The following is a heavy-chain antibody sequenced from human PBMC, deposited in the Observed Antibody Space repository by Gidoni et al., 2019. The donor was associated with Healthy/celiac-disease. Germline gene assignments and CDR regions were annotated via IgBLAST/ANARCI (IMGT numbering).Heavy chain of an antibody. CDR1: GFTFSSYA. J-gene: IGHJ4*02. Sequence: QVQLVESGGGVVQPGRSLRLSCAASGFTFSSYAMHWVRQAPGKGLEWVAVISYDGSNKYYADSVKGRFTISRDNSKNTLYLQMNSLRAEDTAVYYCARPYYDFWSGYYVDYFDYWGQGTLVTVSS. V-gene: IGHV3-30-3*01. D-gene: IGHD3-3*01. CDR3: ARPYYDFWSGYYVDYFDY. CDR2: ISYDGSNK.